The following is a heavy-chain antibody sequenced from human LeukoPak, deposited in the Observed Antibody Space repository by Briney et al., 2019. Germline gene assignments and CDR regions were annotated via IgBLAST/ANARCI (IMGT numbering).Heavy chain of an antibody. Sequence: SETLSLTCTVSGGSISSGSYYWSWIGQPAGKGLAWIGRIYTSGSTNYNPSLKSRVTISVDTSKNQFSLKLSSVTAADTAVYYCARADRITGTDFDYWGQRTLVTVSS. CDR1: GGSISSGSYY. CDR3: ARADRITGTDFDY. CDR2: IYTSGST. V-gene: IGHV4-61*02. J-gene: IGHJ4*02. D-gene: IGHD1-20*01.